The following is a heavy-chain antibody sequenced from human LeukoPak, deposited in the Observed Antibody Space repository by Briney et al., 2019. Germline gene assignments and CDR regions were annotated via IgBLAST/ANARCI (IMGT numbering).Heavy chain of an antibody. CDR3: TRDQIAAAGPIPDY. CDR1: GFTFSSYA. CDR2: IRSKAYGGTT. D-gene: IGHD6-13*01. J-gene: IGHJ4*02. V-gene: IGHV3-49*04. Sequence: GGSLRLSCAASGFTFSSYAMSWVRQAPGKGLEWVGFIRSKAYGGTTEYAASVKGRFTISRDDSKSIAYLQMNSLKTEDTAVYYCTRDQIAAAGPIPDYWGQGTLVTVSS.